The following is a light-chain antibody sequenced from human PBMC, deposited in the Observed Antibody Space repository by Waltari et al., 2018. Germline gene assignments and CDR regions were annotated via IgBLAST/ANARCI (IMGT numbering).Light chain of an antibody. Sequence: EIMLTQSPGTLSLSDGERATLSCRASQSISRSLAWYQHKPGQAPRLLIYGASSRATGIPDRFSGSGSGTDFSLTISRLQPEDFAVYYCQHYVRLPATFGQGTKVDIK. CDR2: GAS. CDR3: QHYVRLPAT. CDR1: QSISRS. V-gene: IGKV3-20*01. J-gene: IGKJ1*01.